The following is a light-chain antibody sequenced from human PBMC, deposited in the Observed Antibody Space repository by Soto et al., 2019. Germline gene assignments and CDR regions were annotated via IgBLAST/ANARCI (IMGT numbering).Light chain of an antibody. CDR3: QQYNFWPPLT. J-gene: IGKJ4*01. CDR1: QRVNSY. Sequence: EIVMTQSPATLSVSPGERATLSCRASQRVNSYLAWYLQKPGQAPRLLISDASTRATGVPARFIGSGSRTEFTLTISSLQSEDSGIYYCQQYNFWPPLTLGGGTKVEIK. CDR2: DAS. V-gene: IGKV3-15*01.